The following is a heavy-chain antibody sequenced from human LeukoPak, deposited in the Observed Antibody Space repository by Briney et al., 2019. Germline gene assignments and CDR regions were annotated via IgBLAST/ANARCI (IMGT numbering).Heavy chain of an antibody. Sequence: SETLSLTCTVSGGSISGSSYYWGWIRQPPGKGLEWIGSIYYSGSTYYNPSLKSRVTISVDTSKNQFSLKLSSVTAADTAVYYCARLGASAFDYWGQGTLVTVSS. J-gene: IGHJ4*02. CDR3: ARLGASAFDY. CDR2: IYYSGST. D-gene: IGHD6-6*01. CDR1: GGSISGSSYY. V-gene: IGHV4-39*01.